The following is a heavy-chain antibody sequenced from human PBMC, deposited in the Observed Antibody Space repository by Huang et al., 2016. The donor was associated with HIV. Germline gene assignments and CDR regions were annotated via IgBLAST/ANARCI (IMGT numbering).Heavy chain of an antibody. J-gene: IGHJ2*01. CDR1: GGSISSYY. D-gene: IGHD6-19*01. V-gene: IGHV4-4*07. CDR3: ARDRGAVAWWYFDL. CDR2: IYTSGST. Sequence: QVQLQESGPGLVKPSETLSLTCTVSGGSISSYYWSWIRQPAGKGLEWIGRIYTSGSTNYNPTLKSRGTMAVDTSKNQFALKRSSVSAADTAVYYCARDRGAVAWWYFDLWGRGTLVTVSS.